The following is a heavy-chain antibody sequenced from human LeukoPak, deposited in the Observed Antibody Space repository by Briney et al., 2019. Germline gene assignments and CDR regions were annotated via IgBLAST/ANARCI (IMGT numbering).Heavy chain of an antibody. Sequence: ASVKVSCKASGYTFTGYYMHWVRQAPGQGLEWMGWINPNSGGTNYAQKFQGRVTMTRDTSISTAYMELSRLRSDDTAAYYCARDIGSTLLFDYWGQGTLVTVSS. J-gene: IGHJ4*02. CDR3: ARDIGSTLLFDY. D-gene: IGHD1-26*01. CDR1: GYTFTGYY. V-gene: IGHV1-2*02. CDR2: INPNSGGT.